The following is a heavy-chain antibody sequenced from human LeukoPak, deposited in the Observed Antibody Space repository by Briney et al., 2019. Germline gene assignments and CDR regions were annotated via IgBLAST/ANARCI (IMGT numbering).Heavy chain of an antibody. V-gene: IGHV4-61*02. J-gene: IGHJ4*02. CDR2: IYTSGST. CDR3: ARDRGYYGSGTGFDY. CDR1: GGSISSGSYY. Sequence: SETLSLTCTVSGGSISSGSYYWSWIRQPAGKGLEWIGRIYTSGSTNYNPSLKSRVTISVDTSKNQFSLKLSSVTAADTAVYYCARDRGYYGSGTGFDYWGQGTLVTVSS. D-gene: IGHD3-10*01.